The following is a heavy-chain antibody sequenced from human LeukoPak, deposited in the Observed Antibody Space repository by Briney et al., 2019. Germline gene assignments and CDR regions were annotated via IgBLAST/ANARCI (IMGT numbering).Heavy chain of an antibody. CDR1: GFNYSSYT. V-gene: IGHV3-21*01. D-gene: IGHD3-10*01. CDR2: ISSSSSYI. CDR3: ARDILYGEVRGVLRL. Sequence: PGGSLRLSCAASGFNYSSYTMNWVRQAPGKGLEWVSSISSSSSYIYYADSVKGRFTISRHNAKKSLYLQMDSLRAEDTPVYYCARDILYGEVRGVLRLWGQGTLVTVPS. J-gene: IGHJ4*02.